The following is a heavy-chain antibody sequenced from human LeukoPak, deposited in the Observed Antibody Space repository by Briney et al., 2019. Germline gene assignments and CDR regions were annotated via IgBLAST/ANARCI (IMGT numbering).Heavy chain of an antibody. CDR2: IYSGGST. CDR1: GFTVSSNY. CDR3: SSGGNSVFDY. V-gene: IGHV3-53*01. D-gene: IGHD4-23*01. J-gene: IGHJ4*02. Sequence: PGGSLRLSCAASGFTVSSNYMTWVRQAPGKGLEWASVIYSGGSTYYADSVKGRFTMSRDNSKNTLYLQMNRLRAEDTAVYYCSSGGNSVFDYWGQGTLVTVSS.